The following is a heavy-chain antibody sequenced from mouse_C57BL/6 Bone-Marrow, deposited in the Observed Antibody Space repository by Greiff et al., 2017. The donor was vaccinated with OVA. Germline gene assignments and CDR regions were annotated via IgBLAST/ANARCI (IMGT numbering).Heavy chain of an antibody. J-gene: IGHJ1*03. CDR2: IYWDDDK. Sequence: QVTLKESGPGILQPSQTLSLTCSFSGFSLSTSGMGVSWIRQPSGKGLEWLAHIYWDDDKRYNPSLKSRLTISKDTSRNQVFLKITSVDTADTATYYCARRARGGYYGWYFDVWGTGTTVTVSS. V-gene: IGHV8-12*01. D-gene: IGHD2-3*01. CDR3: ARRARGGYYGWYFDV. CDR1: GFSLSTSGMG.